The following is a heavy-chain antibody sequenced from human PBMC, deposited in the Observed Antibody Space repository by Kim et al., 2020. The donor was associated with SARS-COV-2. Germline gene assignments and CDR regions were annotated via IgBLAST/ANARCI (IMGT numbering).Heavy chain of an antibody. CDR1: GGTFSSYA. CDR3: ARDLGYSSGIIDY. D-gene: IGHD6-25*01. V-gene: IGHV1-69*13. Sequence: LVKVSCKASGGTFSSYAISWVRQAPGQGLEWMGGIIPIFGTANYAQKFQGRVTITADESTSTAYMELSSLRSEDTAVYYCARDLGYSSGIIDYWGQGTLVTVSS. J-gene: IGHJ4*02. CDR2: IIPIFGTA.